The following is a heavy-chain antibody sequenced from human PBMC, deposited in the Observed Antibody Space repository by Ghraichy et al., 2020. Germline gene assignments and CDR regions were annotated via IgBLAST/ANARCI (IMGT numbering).Heavy chain of an antibody. CDR3: ARGKQWLVRGAFDI. CDR2: ISTTSNSI. D-gene: IGHD6-19*01. CDR1: EFTFSTYS. Sequence: GGSLRLSCAASEFTFSTYSMNWVRQAPGKGLEWVSFISTTSNSIYYADSVKGRFTISRDNAKSSLYLQMNSLRDEDTAVYYCARGKQWLVRGAFDIWGQGTMVTDSS. V-gene: IGHV3-48*02. J-gene: IGHJ3*02.